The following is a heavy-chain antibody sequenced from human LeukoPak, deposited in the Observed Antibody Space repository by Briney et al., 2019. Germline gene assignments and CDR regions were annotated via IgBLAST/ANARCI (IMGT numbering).Heavy chain of an antibody. V-gene: IGHV3-23*01. CDR1: GFDLTTYA. J-gene: IGHJ4*02. D-gene: IGHD5-18*01. CDR2: IRIGGGGT. CDR3: ARVSYQRGYSYPYYFDF. Sequence: GGSLRLSCAASGFDLTTYAMTWVRQAPAKGLEWVSSIRIGGGGTYYADSVKGRFTISRDNSENTLHLQMNNLRADDTAVYYCARVSYQRGYSYPYYFDFWGQGTLVTVTS.